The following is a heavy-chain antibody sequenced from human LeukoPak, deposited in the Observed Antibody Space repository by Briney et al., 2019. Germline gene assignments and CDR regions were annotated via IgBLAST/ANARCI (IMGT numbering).Heavy chain of an antibody. CDR1: GGSFSGYY. CDR3: ARIVRITIFGVVYYFDY. CDR2: INHSGST. V-gene: IGHV4-34*01. Sequence: SETLSLTCAVYGGSFSGYYWSWIRQPPGKGLEWIGEINHSGSTNYNPSLKSRVTISVDTSKNQFSLKLSSVTAADTAVYYCARIVRITIFGVVYYFDYWGQGTLVTVSS. J-gene: IGHJ4*02. D-gene: IGHD3-3*01.